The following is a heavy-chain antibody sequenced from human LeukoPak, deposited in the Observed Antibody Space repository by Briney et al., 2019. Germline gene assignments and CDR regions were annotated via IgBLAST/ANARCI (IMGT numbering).Heavy chain of an antibody. V-gene: IGHV1-69*13. CDR2: IIPIFGAA. D-gene: IGHD2-21*01. J-gene: IGHJ3*02. CDR1: GGTFSRYA. Sequence: GASVKVSCKASGGTFSRYAISWVRQAPGQGLEWMGGIIPIFGAANYAQKFQGRVTITADESTSTAYMELSSLRSEDTAVYYCARDRINIVVEPLGDAFDIWGQGTMVTVSS. CDR3: ARDRINIVVEPLGDAFDI.